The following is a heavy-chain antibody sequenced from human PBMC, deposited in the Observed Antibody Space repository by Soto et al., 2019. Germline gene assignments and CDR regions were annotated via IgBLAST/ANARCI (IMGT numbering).Heavy chain of an antibody. J-gene: IGHJ4*02. CDR3: ASALTFGGVIVDLGY. D-gene: IGHD3-16*02. CDR1: GGSFSGNY. V-gene: IGHV4-34*01. Sequence: PSETLSLTCAVFGGSFSGNYWSWIRQPPGKGGEWIGEINHIGSINYYPSLKSRDTISVDTSKNQFSLVLSSVTAADTAVYYCASALTFGGVIVDLGYWGQGTLVTVSS. CDR2: INHIGSI.